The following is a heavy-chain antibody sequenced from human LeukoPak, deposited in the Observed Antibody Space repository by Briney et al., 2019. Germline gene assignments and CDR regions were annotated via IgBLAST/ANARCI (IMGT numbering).Heavy chain of an antibody. CDR2: IRYDGSNK. V-gene: IGHV3-30*02. J-gene: IGHJ5*02. CDR1: GFTFSSYG. Sequence: PAGSLRLSCAASGFTFSSYGMHWVRQAPGKVLEWVAFIRYDGSNKYYADFVKGRFTISRDNSKNTLYLQMNSLRAEDTAVYYCARDLGQYYDTSDNWFDPWGQGTLVTVSS. CDR3: ARDLGQYYDTSDNWFDP. D-gene: IGHD3-22*01.